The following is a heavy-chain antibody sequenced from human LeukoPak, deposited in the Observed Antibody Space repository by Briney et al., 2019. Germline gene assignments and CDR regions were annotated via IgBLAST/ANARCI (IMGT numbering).Heavy chain of an antibody. Sequence: GGSLRLSCAASGFTFSDYYMSWIRQAPGKGLEWVSYISSSGSTIYYADSVKGRFTISRDNSKNTLYLQMNSLRAEDTAVYYCARGPPRGYSYGFGYFDYWGQGTLVTVSS. CDR3: ARGPPRGYSYGFGYFDY. CDR1: GFTFSDYY. V-gene: IGHV3-11*01. CDR2: ISSSGSTI. D-gene: IGHD5-18*01. J-gene: IGHJ4*02.